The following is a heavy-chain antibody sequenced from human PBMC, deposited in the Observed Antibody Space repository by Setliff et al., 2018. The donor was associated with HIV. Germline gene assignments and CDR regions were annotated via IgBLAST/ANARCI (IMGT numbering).Heavy chain of an antibody. V-gene: IGHV5-51*01. CDR2: IYPGDSDT. J-gene: IGHJ3*02. CDR1: GYTFTNYW. Sequence: GESLKISCRASGYTFTNYWIGWVRQMPGKGLEWIGVIYPGDSDTTYSPSSQGQVTISADKSISTAYLQWSSLKASDTAMYYCARQGDYHILTGYYSGPHDAFDIWGQGTMVTVSS. D-gene: IGHD3-9*01. CDR3: ARQGDYHILTGYYSGPHDAFDI.